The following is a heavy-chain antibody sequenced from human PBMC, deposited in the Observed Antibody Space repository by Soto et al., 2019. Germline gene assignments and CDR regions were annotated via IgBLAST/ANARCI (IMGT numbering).Heavy chain of an antibody. D-gene: IGHD2-21*02. J-gene: IGHJ4*02. CDR1: GGTFSSYA. Sequence: QVQLVQSGAEVKKPGSSVKVSCKASGGTFSSYAISWVRQAPGQGLEWMGGIIPIFGTANYAQKFQGRVTITAEESTSTAYMELSSLRSEDTAVYYCATEGAYCGGDCYLLYWGQGTLVTVSS. CDR2: IIPIFGTA. V-gene: IGHV1-69*01. CDR3: ATEGAYCGGDCYLLY.